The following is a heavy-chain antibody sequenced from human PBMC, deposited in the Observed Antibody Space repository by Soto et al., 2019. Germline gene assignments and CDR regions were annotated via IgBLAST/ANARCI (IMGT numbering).Heavy chain of an antibody. CDR2: IIPIFGTA. V-gene: IGHV1-69*01. J-gene: IGHJ4*02. CDR1: GGTFSSYA. CDR3: ARAYSGGVYCSGGSCYGGFDY. Sequence: QVQLVQSGAEVKKPGSSVKVSCKASGGTFSSYAISWVRQAPGQGLEWMGGIIPIFGTANYAQKFQGRVTITADESTSTAYMELSSLRSEDTAVYYWARAYSGGVYCSGGSCYGGFDYWGQGTLVTVSS. D-gene: IGHD2-15*01.